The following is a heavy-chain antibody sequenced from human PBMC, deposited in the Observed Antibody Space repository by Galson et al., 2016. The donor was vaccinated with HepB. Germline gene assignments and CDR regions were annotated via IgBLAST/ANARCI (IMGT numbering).Heavy chain of an antibody. D-gene: IGHD3-3*01. Sequence: SLRLSCAASGFNFSTYGMHWVRQAPGKGLEWVAVIWYDATNKYYADSVKGRFAISRDNSKNTLYLQMNSLRAEDTAVYYCAREAYYDFWSGYYGYDFYDYGMDVWGQGTTVTVSS. CDR1: GFNFSTYG. J-gene: IGHJ6*02. CDR3: AREAYYDFWSGYYGYDFYDYGMDV. V-gene: IGHV3-33*01. CDR2: IWYDATNK.